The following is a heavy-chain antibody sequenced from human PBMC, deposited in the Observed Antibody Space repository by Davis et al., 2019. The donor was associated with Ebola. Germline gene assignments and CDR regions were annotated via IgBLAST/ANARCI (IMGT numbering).Heavy chain of an antibody. CDR2: ISSSSTSS. Sequence: GESLKISCAASGFSFSSCSMNWVRQAPGKGLEWVSSISSSSTSSYYVDSVKGRFTISRDNAKNSLYLQMNSLRAEDTAVYYCAKSGLSFGVVKYHYGMDVWGKGTTVTVSS. CDR1: GFSFSSCS. D-gene: IGHD3-3*01. V-gene: IGHV3-21*04. CDR3: AKSGLSFGVVKYHYGMDV. J-gene: IGHJ6*04.